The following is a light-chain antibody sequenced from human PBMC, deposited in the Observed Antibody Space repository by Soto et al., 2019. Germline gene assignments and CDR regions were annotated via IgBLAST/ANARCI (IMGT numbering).Light chain of an antibody. Sequence: ENVLTQSPGTLSLSPGERATLSCRASRSVSTNLAWYQHKPGQAPRLLIYGASTRATGIPASFSGSGSGTEFTLTISSLQSEDFAVYYCQHYNNWPPWTFGQGTKVDIK. CDR3: QHYNNWPPWT. V-gene: IGKV3-15*01. J-gene: IGKJ1*01. CDR2: GAS. CDR1: RSVSTN.